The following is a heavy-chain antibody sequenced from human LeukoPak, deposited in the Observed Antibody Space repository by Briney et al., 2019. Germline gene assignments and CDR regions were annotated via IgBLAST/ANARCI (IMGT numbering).Heavy chain of an antibody. CDR3: ARLTHLGWYFDL. V-gene: IGHV4-59*08. CDR1: GXSISSYY. D-gene: IGHD3-16*01. Sequence: SETLSLTCTVSGXSISSYYRSWIRQPPGKGLEWIGYIYYSGNTNYNPSLKSRVTISVDTSKNQFSLKLSSVTAADTAVYYCARLTHLGWYFDLWGRGTLVTVSS. J-gene: IGHJ2*01. CDR2: IYYSGNT.